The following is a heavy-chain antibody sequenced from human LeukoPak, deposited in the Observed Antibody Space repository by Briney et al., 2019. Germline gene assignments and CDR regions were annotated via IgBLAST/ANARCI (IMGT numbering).Heavy chain of an antibody. D-gene: IGHD6-13*01. CDR3: ARALYIAAAGGNNWFDP. V-gene: IGHV3-48*03. CDR1: GFTFSSYE. CDR2: ISSSGSTI. J-gene: IGHJ5*02. Sequence: PGGSLRLSCAASGFTFSSYEMNWVRQAPGKGLEWVSYISSSGSTIYYADSVKGRSTISRDNAKNSLYLQMNSLRAEDTAVYYCARALYIAAAGGNNWFDPWGQGTLVTVSS.